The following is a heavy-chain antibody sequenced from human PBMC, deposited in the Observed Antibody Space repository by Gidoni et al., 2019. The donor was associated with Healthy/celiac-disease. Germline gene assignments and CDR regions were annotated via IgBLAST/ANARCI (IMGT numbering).Heavy chain of an antibody. CDR3: AREENSGSYPIDY. J-gene: IGHJ4*02. CDR1: GFTFSSYS. D-gene: IGHD1-26*01. CDR2: ISSSSSYI. V-gene: IGHV3-21*01. Sequence: VQLVESGGVLVKPGGSLSRSCAASGFTFSSYSMNWVRQAPGKGLEWVSSISSSSSYIDYADSLNGRFTIARDNAKSSLYLQMNSLRADDTALYDCAREENSGSYPIDYWGQGTLVTVSS.